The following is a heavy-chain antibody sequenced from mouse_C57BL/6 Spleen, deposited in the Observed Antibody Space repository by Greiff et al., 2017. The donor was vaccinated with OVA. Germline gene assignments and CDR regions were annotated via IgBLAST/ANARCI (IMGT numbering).Heavy chain of an antibody. J-gene: IGHJ2*01. Sequence: QVQLQQPGAELVMPGASVKLSCKASGYTFTSYWMHWVKQRPGQGLEWIGEIDLSDSYTNYNQKFKGKSTLTVDKSSSTAYMQLSSLTSEDSAVYYCARGGNFDYWGQGTTLTVSS. CDR2: IDLSDSYT. V-gene: IGHV1-69*01. CDR3: ARGGNFDY. CDR1: GYTFTSYW.